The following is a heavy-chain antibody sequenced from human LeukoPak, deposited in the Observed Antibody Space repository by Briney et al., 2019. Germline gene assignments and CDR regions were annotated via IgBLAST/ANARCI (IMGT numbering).Heavy chain of an antibody. D-gene: IGHD3-22*01. Sequence: ASVKVSCKASGYTFTSYDINWVRQATGQGLEWMGWMNPNSGNTGYAQKFQGRVTMTRDTSIRTAYMELRSLRSDDTAVYYCARVGGYYPSHWYFDLWGRGTLATVSS. CDR3: ARVGGYYPSHWYFDL. V-gene: IGHV1-8*01. J-gene: IGHJ2*01. CDR2: MNPNSGNT. CDR1: GYTFTSYD.